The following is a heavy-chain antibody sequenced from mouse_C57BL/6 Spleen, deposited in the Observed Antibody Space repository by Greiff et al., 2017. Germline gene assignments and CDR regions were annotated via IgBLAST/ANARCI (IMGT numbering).Heavy chain of an antibody. D-gene: IGHD1-1*02. CDR2: INPNNGGT. J-gene: IGHJ2*01. CDR1: GYTFTDYN. CDR3: ARLGTDGAYYFDD. Sequence: EVQLQQSGPELVKPGASVKIPCKASGYTFTDYNMDWVKQSHGKSLEWIGDINPNNGGTIYNQKFKGKATVTVDKSSSTAYLELRSLTSANTASYYCARLGTDGAYYFDDWGQGTTLTVSS. V-gene: IGHV1-18*01.